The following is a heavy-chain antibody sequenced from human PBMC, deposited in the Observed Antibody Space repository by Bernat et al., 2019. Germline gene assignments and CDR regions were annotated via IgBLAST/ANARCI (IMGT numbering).Heavy chain of an antibody. CDR2: IKSKTDGGTT. J-gene: IGHJ4*02. Sequence: EVQLVESGGGLVKPGGSLRLACVASGFTFSDACMTWVRQAPGKGLEWVGRIKSKTDGGTTDYAAPVKGRFTISRDDSKNTLYLQMNSLKSEDTAVYYCTTAADSGYWGQGTLVTVSS. D-gene: IGHD3-10*01. CDR3: TTAADSGY. CDR1: GFTFSDAC. V-gene: IGHV3-15*01.